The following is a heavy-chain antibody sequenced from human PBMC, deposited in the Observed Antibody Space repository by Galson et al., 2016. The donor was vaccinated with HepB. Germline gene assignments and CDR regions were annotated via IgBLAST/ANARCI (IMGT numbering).Heavy chain of an antibody. CDR2: ITYNGDYT. CDR1: GFIFNNYA. CDR3: VKEGGTGQTAHFDS. J-gene: IGHJ4*02. Sequence: SLRLSCEGSGFIFNNYAMSWVRQAPGKGLEWVSVITYNGDYTFYTESVRGRFTMSRDNSKSTLFLQMNSLRVEDTAIYYCVKEGGTGQTAHFDSWGQGTVVTVSS. D-gene: IGHD5-18*01. V-gene: IGHV3-23*01.